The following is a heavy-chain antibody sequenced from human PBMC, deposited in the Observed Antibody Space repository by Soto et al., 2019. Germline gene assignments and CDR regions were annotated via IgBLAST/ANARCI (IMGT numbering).Heavy chain of an antibody. CDR3: AKDLGGQQLDSNFDY. Sequence: GSLRLSCAASGFSFSTYAMSWVRQAPGKGLEWVSGISGSGGSTYHADSVKGRFTISRDNSKNTLYLQMNSLRVEDTAVYYCAKDLGGQQLDSNFDYWGQGTLVTVSS. V-gene: IGHV3-23*01. CDR1: GFSFSTYA. J-gene: IGHJ4*02. CDR2: ISGSGGST. D-gene: IGHD6-13*01.